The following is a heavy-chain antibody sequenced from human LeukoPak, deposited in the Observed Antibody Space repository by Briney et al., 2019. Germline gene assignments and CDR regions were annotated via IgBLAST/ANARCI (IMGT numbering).Heavy chain of an antibody. CDR2: IYTSGST. CDR1: GGSISSYY. CDR3: ARLAVSAGFYYYYYYYMDV. V-gene: IGHV4-4*09. J-gene: IGHJ6*03. D-gene: IGHD3-10*01. Sequence: PSETLSLTCTVSGGSISSYYWSWIRQPPGKGLEWIGYIYTSGSTNYNPSLKSRVTISVDTSKNQFSLKLSSVIAADTAVYYCARLAVSAGFYYYYYYYMDVWGKGTTVTVSS.